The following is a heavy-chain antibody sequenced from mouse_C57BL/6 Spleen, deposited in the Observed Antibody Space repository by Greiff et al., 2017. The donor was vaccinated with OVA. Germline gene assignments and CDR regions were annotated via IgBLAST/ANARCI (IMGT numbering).Heavy chain of an antibody. V-gene: IGHV1-82*01. D-gene: IGHD1-1*01. CDR3: ARGENYYGSSYAFAY. CDR1: GYAFSSSW. CDR2: IYPGDGDT. Sequence: QVQLQQSGPELVKPGASVKISCKASGYAFSSSWMNWVKQRPGKGLEWIGRIYPGDGDTNYNGKFKGKATLTADKSSSTAYMQLSSLTSEDSAVYYCARGENYYGSSYAFAYWGQGTLVTVSA. J-gene: IGHJ3*01.